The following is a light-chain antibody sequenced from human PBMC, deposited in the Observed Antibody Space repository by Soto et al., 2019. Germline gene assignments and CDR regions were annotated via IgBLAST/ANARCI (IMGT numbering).Light chain of an antibody. J-gene: IGKJ2*01. V-gene: IGKV3-20*01. CDR2: GAS. Sequence: EIVLTQSPGTLSLSPGERATLSCRASQSVSSRYLGWYQQKPGQAPRLLISGASYRAAGIPDRFSGGGSGTDFTLTIRRLEPEDFAVYFCQHYGASPRYTFGQGTKLEIK. CDR3: QHYGASPRYT. CDR1: QSVSSRY.